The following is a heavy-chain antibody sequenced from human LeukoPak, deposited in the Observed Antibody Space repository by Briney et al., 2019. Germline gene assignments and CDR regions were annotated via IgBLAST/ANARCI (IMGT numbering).Heavy chain of an antibody. Sequence: GGSLRLSCAAPGFTFSSYAMSWVRQAPGKGLEWVSAISGSGGSTYYADSVKGRFTISRDNSKNMLYLQMNSLRAEDTAVYYCAKQSGYYDSSGYYGYAFDIWGQGTMVTVSS. J-gene: IGHJ3*02. D-gene: IGHD3-22*01. CDR3: AKQSGYYDSSGYYGYAFDI. CDR2: ISGSGGST. CDR1: GFTFSSYA. V-gene: IGHV3-23*01.